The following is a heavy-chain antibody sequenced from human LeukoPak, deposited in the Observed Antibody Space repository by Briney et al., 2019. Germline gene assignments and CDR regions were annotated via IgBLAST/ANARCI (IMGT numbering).Heavy chain of an antibody. CDR1: GYTFTYC. V-gene: IGHV1-18*01. CDR3: ARDGYFDY. J-gene: IGHJ4*02. CDR2: INPTNGNT. Sequence: ASVKVSCKGSGYTFTYCVGWVRQAARQGLEGMGWINPTNGNTNSAQKLQGRVTLTTDTSTSTAYMELRSLRSDDTAVYYCARDGYFDYWGQGTLVTVSS.